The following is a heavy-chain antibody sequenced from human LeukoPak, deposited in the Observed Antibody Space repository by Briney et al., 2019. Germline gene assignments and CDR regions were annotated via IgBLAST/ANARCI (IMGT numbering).Heavy chain of an antibody. V-gene: IGHV3-23*01. CDR2: ISGSGGRT. CDR1: GFTFSSYA. D-gene: IGHD6-19*01. J-gene: IGHJ4*02. CDR3: AKLPVSGLYFDY. Sequence: GGSLRLSCAASGFTFSSYAMTWVRQAPGKGLEWISAISGSGGRTYYVDSVKGRFTISRDNSKNTLYLQMNSLRVEDTAAYYCAKLPVSGLYFDYWGQGTLVTVSS.